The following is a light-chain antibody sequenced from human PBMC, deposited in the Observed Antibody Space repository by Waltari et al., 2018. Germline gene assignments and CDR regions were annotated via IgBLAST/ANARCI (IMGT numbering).Light chain of an antibody. J-gene: IGLJ3*02. CDR1: TSDLGGYNY. Sequence: QSALTQPASVSGSPGQSITISCTGTTSDLGGYNYVSWYQQHPGKAPKLIIFDVSSRPSGVSNRFSGSKSANTASLIISGLQAEDEADYYCYSFTSSSTWVFGGGTKLTVL. CDR2: DVS. CDR3: YSFTSSSTWV. V-gene: IGLV2-14*03.